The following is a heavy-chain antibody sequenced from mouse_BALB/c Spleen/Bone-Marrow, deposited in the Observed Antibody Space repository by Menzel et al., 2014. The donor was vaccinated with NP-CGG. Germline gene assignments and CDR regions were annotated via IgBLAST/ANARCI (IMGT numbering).Heavy chain of an antibody. CDR1: GYSITSDYA. CDR2: ISYSGST. V-gene: IGHV3-2*02. J-gene: IGHJ4*01. Sequence: ESGPGLVKPSQSLSLTCTVTGYSITSDYAWNWIRQFPGNKLEWMGYISYSGSTSYNPSLKSRISITRDTSKNQFFLQLNSVTPEDTATYYCARKALYYAMDYWGQGTSVTVSS. CDR3: ARKALYYAMDY.